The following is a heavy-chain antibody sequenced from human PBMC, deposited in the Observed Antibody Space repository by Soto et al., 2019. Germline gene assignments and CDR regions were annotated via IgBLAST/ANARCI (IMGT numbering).Heavy chain of an antibody. V-gene: IGHV1-18*01. Sequence: GASVKVSCKASGYTFNSYGISWVRQAPGQGLEWMGWISAYNGNTNYAQKLQGRVTMTTDTSTSTAYMELRSLRSDDTAVYYCARDRERWQWLVVGSDAFDIWGQGTMVTVSS. J-gene: IGHJ3*02. CDR2: ISAYNGNT. D-gene: IGHD6-19*01. CDR3: ARDRERWQWLVVGSDAFDI. CDR1: GYTFNSYG.